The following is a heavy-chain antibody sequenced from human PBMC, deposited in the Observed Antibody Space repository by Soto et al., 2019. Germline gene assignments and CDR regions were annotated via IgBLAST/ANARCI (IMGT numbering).Heavy chain of an antibody. CDR3: ATTPGYCSSTSCYPPNYYSYGMDV. CDR2: IIPIFGTA. J-gene: IGHJ6*02. CDR1: GGTVISYA. V-gene: IGHV1-69*06. Sequence: SLKVSCKAAGGTVISYAIRCGRQAPRGGLEWRGGIIPIFGTANYAQKFQGRVTITADKPTSTAYMELSSLRSEDTAVYYCATTPGYCSSTSCYPPNYYSYGMDVWGQGTTVTVSS. D-gene: IGHD2-2*01.